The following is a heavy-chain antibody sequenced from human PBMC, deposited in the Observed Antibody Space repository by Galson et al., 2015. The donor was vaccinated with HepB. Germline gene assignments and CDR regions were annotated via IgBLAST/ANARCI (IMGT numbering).Heavy chain of an antibody. CDR1: GYTFTGYY. J-gene: IGHJ4*02. D-gene: IGHD2-15*01. CDR3: ARYCSGGSCYSDY. CDR2: INPNSGGT. V-gene: IGHV1-2*02. Sequence: SVKVSCKASGYTFTGYYMHWVRQAPGQGLEWMGWINPNSGGTNYAQKLQGRVTMTTDTSTSTAYMELRSLRSDDTAVYYCARYCSGGSCYSDYWGQGTLVTVSS.